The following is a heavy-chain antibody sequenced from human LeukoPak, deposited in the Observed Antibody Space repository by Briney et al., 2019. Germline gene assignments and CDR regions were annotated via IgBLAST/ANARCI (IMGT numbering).Heavy chain of an antibody. J-gene: IGHJ5*02. D-gene: IGHD2-2*01. CDR2: INPNSGGT. CDR1: GYTFTSYA. Sequence: ASVKVSCKASGYTFTSYAMNWVRQAPGQGLEWMGWINPNSGGTNYAQKFQGRVTMTRDTSISTAYMELSRLRSDDTAVYYCARGRVRIVVVPAAIANWFDPWGQGTLVTVSS. CDR3: ARGRVRIVVVPAAIANWFDP. V-gene: IGHV1-2*02.